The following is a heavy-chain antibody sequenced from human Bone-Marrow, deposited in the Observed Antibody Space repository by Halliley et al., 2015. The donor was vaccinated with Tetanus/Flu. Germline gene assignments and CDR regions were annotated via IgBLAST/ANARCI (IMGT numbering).Heavy chain of an antibody. CDR3: ARGPSSYDVSGTYDP. J-gene: IGHJ5*02. D-gene: IGHD3-10*01. Sequence: AYASYSGRPNYNPSLKSRVTISIDPSKNQFSLKLTSVTVADTAVYYCARGPSSYDVSGTYDPWGQGTLVTASS. V-gene: IGHV4-59*09. CDR2: ASYSGRP.